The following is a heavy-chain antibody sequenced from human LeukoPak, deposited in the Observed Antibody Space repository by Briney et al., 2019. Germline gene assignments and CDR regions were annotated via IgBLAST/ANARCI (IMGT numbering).Heavy chain of an antibody. V-gene: IGHV3-30*03. Sequence: GGSLRLSCVASGFTASSSYMSWVRQAPGKGLEWVAVTSSDLNVKLYADSVKGRFTISRDNSRSTLYLQMNSLRPEDTAIYYCAREGYYGSGSPPSLYFDYWGQGTLVTVSS. D-gene: IGHD3-10*01. CDR1: GFTASSSY. CDR3: AREGYYGSGSPPSLYFDY. CDR2: TSSDLNVK. J-gene: IGHJ4*02.